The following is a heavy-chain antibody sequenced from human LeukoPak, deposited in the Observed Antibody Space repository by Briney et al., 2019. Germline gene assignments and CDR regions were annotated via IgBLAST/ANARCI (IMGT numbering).Heavy chain of an antibody. CDR3: AREALPITIFGVPLGAFDI. Sequence: GASVKVSCKASGYTFTGYYMHWVRQAPGQGLEWMGWINPNSGGTNYAQKFQGRVTMTRDTSISTAYMELSRLRSDDTAVYYCAREALPITIFGVPLGAFDIWGQGTMVTVSS. CDR1: GYTFTGYY. D-gene: IGHD3-3*01. V-gene: IGHV1-2*02. J-gene: IGHJ3*02. CDR2: INPNSGGT.